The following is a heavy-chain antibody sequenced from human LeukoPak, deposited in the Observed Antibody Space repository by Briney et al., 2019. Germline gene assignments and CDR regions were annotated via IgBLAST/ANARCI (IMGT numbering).Heavy chain of an antibody. J-gene: IGHJ4*02. CDR3: ASYPRYVSTPPFDY. CDR1: GYTFTAYY. CDR2: INPNTGDT. V-gene: IGHV1-2*02. D-gene: IGHD2-15*01. Sequence: ASVKVSCKASGYTFTAYYMHWVRQAPGQGPEWMGWINPNTGDTKYAQKFQGRVTMARDTTISTAYLELSRLTSDDTAVYYCASYPRYVSTPPFDYWGQGTLVTVSS.